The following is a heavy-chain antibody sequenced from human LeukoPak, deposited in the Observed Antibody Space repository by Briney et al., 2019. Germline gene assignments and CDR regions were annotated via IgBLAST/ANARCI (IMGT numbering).Heavy chain of an antibody. Sequence: ASVKVSCKASGYTFTGYYMHWVRQAPGQRLEWMGWINAGNGNTKYSQKFQGRVTITRDTSASTAYMELSSLRSEDTAVYYCARVSRGDYGGSDAFDIWGQGTMVTVSS. V-gene: IGHV1-3*01. D-gene: IGHD4-23*01. J-gene: IGHJ3*02. CDR3: ARVSRGDYGGSDAFDI. CDR2: INAGNGNT. CDR1: GYTFTGYY.